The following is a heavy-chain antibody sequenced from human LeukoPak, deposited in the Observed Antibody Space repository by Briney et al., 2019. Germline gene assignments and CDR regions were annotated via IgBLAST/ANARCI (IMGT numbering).Heavy chain of an antibody. V-gene: IGHV1-18*01. CDR3: ARDRGAPPPVYGDYAGIDY. Sequence: ASVKVSCKASGYTFTSYGISWVRQAPGQGLEWMGWISAYNGNTNYAQKLQGRVTMTTDTSTSTAYMELRSLRSDDTAVYYCARDRGAPPPVYGDYAGIDYWGQGTLVTVPS. CDR2: ISAYNGNT. J-gene: IGHJ4*02. CDR1: GYTFTSYG. D-gene: IGHD4-17*01.